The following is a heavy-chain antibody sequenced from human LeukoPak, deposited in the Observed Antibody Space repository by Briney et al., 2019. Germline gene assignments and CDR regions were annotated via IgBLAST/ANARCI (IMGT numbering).Heavy chain of an antibody. CDR2: INHSGST. J-gene: IGHJ4*02. V-gene: IGHV4-39*07. D-gene: IGHD3/OR15-3a*01. Sequence: PSETLSLTCTVSGGSISSSPYYWGWIRQPPGKGLEWIGEINHSGSTNYNPSLKSRVTISVDTSKNQFSLKLSSVTAADTAVYYCARRHYILGWFGGDFDYWGQGTLVTVSS. CDR3: ARRHYILGWFGGDFDY. CDR1: GGSISSSPYY.